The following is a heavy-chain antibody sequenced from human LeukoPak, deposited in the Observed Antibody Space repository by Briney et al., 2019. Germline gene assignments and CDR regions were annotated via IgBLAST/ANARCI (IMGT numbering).Heavy chain of an antibody. CDR2: INPNSGGT. CDR3: ARDTRVAGSSYPFY. D-gene: IGHD6-19*01. V-gene: IGHV1-2*02. J-gene: IGHJ4*02. Sequence: ASVKVSCKASGYTFTGYYMHWVRQAPGQGLEWMGWINPNSGGTNYAQKFQGRVTMTRDTSISTAYMELSRLRSDDTAVYYCARDTRVAGSSYPFYRGQGTLVTVSS. CDR1: GYTFTGYY.